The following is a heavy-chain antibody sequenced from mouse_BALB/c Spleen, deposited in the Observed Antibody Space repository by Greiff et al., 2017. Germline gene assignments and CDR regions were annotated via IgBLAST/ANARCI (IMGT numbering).Heavy chain of an antibody. J-gene: IGHJ2*01. D-gene: IGHD2-10*01. Sequence: QVQLQQSGPELVKPGASVRISCKASGYTFTSYYIHWVKQRPGQGLEWIGWIYPGNVNTKYNEKFKGKATLTADKSSSTAYMQLSSLTSEDSAVYFCARRAYYGNYNYWGQGTTLTVSS. CDR3: ARRAYYGNYNY. CDR1: GYTFTSYY. V-gene: IGHV1S56*01. CDR2: IYPGNVNT.